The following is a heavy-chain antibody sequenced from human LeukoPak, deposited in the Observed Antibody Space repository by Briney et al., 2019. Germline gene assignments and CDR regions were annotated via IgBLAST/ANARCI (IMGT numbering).Heavy chain of an antibody. Sequence: PGGSLRLSCEASGFTFTTYSMTWVRQAPGKGLEWVAVISYDGSNKYYADSVKGRFTISRDNSKNTLYLQMNSLRAEDTAVYYCAKEISSSWYFDYYYYMDVWGKGTTVTISS. CDR1: GFTFTTYS. D-gene: IGHD6-13*01. J-gene: IGHJ6*03. V-gene: IGHV3-30*18. CDR2: ISYDGSNK. CDR3: AKEISSSWYFDYYYYMDV.